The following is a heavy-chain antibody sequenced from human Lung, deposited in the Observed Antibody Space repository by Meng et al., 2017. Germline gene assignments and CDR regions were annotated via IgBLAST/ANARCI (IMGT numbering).Heavy chain of an antibody. CDR3: ARPKQANWYFDL. Sequence: QVQLQQWGAGLLKPSETRSLTCAVYGGSFSGYYWSWIRQPPGKGLEWIGEINHSGSTNYNPSLKSRVTISVDTSKNQFSLKLSSVTAADTAVYYCARPKQANWYFDLWGRGTLVTVSS. CDR2: INHSGST. CDR1: GGSFSGYY. D-gene: IGHD1/OR15-1a*01. V-gene: IGHV4-34*01. J-gene: IGHJ2*01.